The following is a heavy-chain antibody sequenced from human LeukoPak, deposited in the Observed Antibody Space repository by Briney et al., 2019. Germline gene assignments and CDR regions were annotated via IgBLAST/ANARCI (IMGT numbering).Heavy chain of an antibody. D-gene: IGHD2-15*01. V-gene: IGHV4-4*07. CDR1: GGSIRRHY. CDR2: IYKSGSNSENT. Sequence: SETLSLTCTVSGGSIRRHYWSWIRQSAGKGLEWMGRIYKSGSNSENTNCNPSLESRVTVAADTSNNQFSLTLSSVTAADTAVYYCARASLSIGGYSSFDYWGQGILVTVSS. CDR3: ARASLSIGGYSSFDY. J-gene: IGHJ4*02.